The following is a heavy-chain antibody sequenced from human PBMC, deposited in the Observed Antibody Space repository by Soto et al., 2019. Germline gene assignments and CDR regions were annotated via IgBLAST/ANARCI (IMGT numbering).Heavy chain of an antibody. V-gene: IGHV1-69*06. D-gene: IGHD3-10*01. Sequence: QVQLVQSGAEVKKPGSSVKVSCKASGGIFSTYAISWLRQAPGQGLEWMGGIIPIFGTPNYAKRFQGRVTITADKATTTSYMELSRLKSEDTAVYYCARDRDDYGSGNYYNRFDFWGQGTLVTVSS. J-gene: IGHJ4*02. CDR1: GGIFSTYA. CDR2: IIPIFGTP. CDR3: ARDRDDYGSGNYYNRFDF.